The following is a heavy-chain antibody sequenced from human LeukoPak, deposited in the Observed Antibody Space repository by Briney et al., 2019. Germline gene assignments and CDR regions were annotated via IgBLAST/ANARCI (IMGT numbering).Heavy chain of an antibody. J-gene: IGHJ4*02. Sequence: GGSLRLSCAASGFTFSSYGMHWVRQAPGKGLEWVAVISYDGSNKYYADSVKGRFTISRDNSKNTLYLQMNSLRAEDTAVYYCARDLDSSGWYGPFDYWGQGTLVTVSS. V-gene: IGHV3-30*19. CDR2: ISYDGSNK. CDR1: GFTFSSYG. D-gene: IGHD6-19*01. CDR3: ARDLDSSGWYGPFDY.